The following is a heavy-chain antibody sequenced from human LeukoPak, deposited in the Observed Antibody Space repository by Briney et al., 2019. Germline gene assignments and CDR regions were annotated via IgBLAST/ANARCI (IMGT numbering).Heavy chain of an antibody. D-gene: IGHD5-12*01. CDR1: GYTFTSFD. J-gene: IGHJ6*02. Sequence: GASVRVSCKASGYTFTSFDINWVRQATGQGPEWMGWMNPSSGDTGYAQKFQGRVTMTRDTSTSTVYMELSSLRSEDTAVYYCARAKDIVATESYYGMDVWGQGTTVTVSS. CDR2: MNPSSGDT. CDR3: ARAKDIVATESYYGMDV. V-gene: IGHV1-8*02.